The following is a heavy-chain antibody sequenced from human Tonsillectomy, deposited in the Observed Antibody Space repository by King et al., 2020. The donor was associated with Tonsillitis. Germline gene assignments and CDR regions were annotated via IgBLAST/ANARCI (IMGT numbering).Heavy chain of an antibody. V-gene: IGHV3-49*05. D-gene: IGHD2-15*01. Sequence: VQLVESGGGLVKPGRSLRLSCTASGFTFGDYAMSWFRQAPGKGLEWVGFIRSKAYGGTTEYAASVKGRFTISRDDSKSIAYLQMSSLKTEDTAVYYCTRPLVDCSGGSCYPDYWGQGTLVTVSS. CDR1: GFTFGDYA. J-gene: IGHJ4*02. CDR3: TRPLVDCSGGSCYPDY. CDR2: IRSKAYGGTT.